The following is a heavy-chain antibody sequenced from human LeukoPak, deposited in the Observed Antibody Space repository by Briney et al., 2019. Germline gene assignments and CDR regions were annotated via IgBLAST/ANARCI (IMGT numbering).Heavy chain of an antibody. CDR1: GFTFSSYG. CDR3: AKDLGGDYGGDY. Sequence: GGPLRLSCAASGFTFSSYGMHWVRQAPGKGLEWVAFIRYDGSNKYYADSVKGRFTISRDNSKNTLYLQMNSLRAEDTAVYYCAKDLGGDYGGDYWGQGTLVTVSS. D-gene: IGHD4-17*01. J-gene: IGHJ4*02. V-gene: IGHV3-30*02. CDR2: IRYDGSNK.